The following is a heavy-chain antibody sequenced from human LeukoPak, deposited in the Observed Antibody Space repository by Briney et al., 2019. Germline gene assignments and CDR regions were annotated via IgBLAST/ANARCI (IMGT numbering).Heavy chain of an antibody. D-gene: IGHD3-16*01. Sequence: SETLSLTCTVSGDSISSGNYFWAWIRRSAGKGLEWIGRIHSDGLANYNPSLRSRVTISVDTSNNQFSLKVKSVTAADTATYYCARDRQLGWFGPWGQGILVTVSS. V-gene: IGHV4-61*02. J-gene: IGHJ5*02. CDR2: IHSDGLA. CDR1: GDSISSGNYF. CDR3: ARDRQLGWFGP.